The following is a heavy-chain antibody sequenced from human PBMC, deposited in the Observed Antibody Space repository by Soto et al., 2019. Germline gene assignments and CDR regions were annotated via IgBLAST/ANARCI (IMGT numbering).Heavy chain of an antibody. CDR2: INHSGST. D-gene: IGHD3-10*01. J-gene: IGHJ4*02. Sequence: SETLSLTCAVYGGSFSGYYWIWIRQPPGKGLEWIGEINHSGSTNYNPSLKSRVTISVDTSKNQFSLKLSSVTAADTAVYYCARGSNVLLWFGELSPFDYWGQGTLVTVSS. CDR3: ARGSNVLLWFGELSPFDY. V-gene: IGHV4-34*01. CDR1: GGSFSGYY.